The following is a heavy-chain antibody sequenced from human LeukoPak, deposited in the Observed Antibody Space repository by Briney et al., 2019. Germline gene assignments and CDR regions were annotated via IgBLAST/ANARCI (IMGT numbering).Heavy chain of an antibody. D-gene: IGHD2-15*01. CDR3: AKNKGYCSGGSCYWFDP. CDR1: GDSISSSSYY. J-gene: IGHJ5*02. V-gene: IGHV4-39*01. Sequence: SETLSLICTVSGDSISSSSYYWGWIRQPPGKGLEWIGSIYNSGSTYYNPSLKSRVTISVDTSKNQFSLKLSSVTAADTAVYYCAKNKGYCSGGSCYWFDPWGQGTLVTVSS. CDR2: IYNSGST.